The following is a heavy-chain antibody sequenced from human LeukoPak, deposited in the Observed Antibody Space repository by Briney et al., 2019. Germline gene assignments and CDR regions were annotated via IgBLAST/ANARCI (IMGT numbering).Heavy chain of an antibody. V-gene: IGHV4-34*01. CDR1: GGSFSGYY. CDR2: INHSGST. D-gene: IGHD2-2*01. Sequence: SETLSLTCAVYGGSFSGYYWSWIRQPPGKGLEWIGGINHSGSTNYNPSLKSGVTISVETSKTQFSLKLSSVTAADTAVYYCAICSSTSCDPNYYYGTDVWGQGTTVTVSS. CDR3: AICSSTSCDPNYYYGTDV. J-gene: IGHJ6*02.